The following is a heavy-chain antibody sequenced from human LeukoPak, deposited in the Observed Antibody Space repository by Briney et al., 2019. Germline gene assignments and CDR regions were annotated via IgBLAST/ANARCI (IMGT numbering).Heavy chain of an antibody. CDR1: GFTFDNYG. CDR3: ARVSCSSTSCYMANWFDP. Sequence: GGSLRLSCAVSGFTFDNYGMSWVRQAPGKGLEWVSGINWNGGSTGYADSVKGRFTISRDNAKNSLYLQMNSLRVEDTALYHCARVSCSSTSCYMANWFDPWGQGTLVTVSS. J-gene: IGHJ5*02. CDR2: INWNGGST. V-gene: IGHV3-20*01. D-gene: IGHD2-2*02.